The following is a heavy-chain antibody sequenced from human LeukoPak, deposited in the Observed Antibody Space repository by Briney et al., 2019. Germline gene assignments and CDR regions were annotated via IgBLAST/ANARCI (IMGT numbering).Heavy chain of an antibody. CDR2: IYPGDSDT. CDR1: GYSFTSYW. V-gene: IGHV5-51*01. CDR3: ARSHLYYYDSSGTEFDY. Sequence: GESLKISCKGSGYSFTSYWIGLVRQMPGKGLEWMGIIYPGDSDTRYSPSFQGQVTISADKSISTAYLQWSSLKASDTAMYYCARSHLYYYDSSGTEFDYWGQGTLVTVSS. D-gene: IGHD3-22*01. J-gene: IGHJ4*02.